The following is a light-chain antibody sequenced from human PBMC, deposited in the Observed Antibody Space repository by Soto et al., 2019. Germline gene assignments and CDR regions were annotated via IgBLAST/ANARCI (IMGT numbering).Light chain of an antibody. CDR1: QTIDKK. CDR2: AAS. CDR3: QQSYSTPPWT. J-gene: IGKJ1*01. V-gene: IGKV1-39*01. Sequence: DIQLTLSPSTQSASVGDRVTITCRPSQTIDKKLAWYQQKPGKAPKLLIYAASSLQSGVPSRFSGSGSGTDFTLTISSLQAEDFATYYCQQSYSTPPWTFGQGTKVDI.